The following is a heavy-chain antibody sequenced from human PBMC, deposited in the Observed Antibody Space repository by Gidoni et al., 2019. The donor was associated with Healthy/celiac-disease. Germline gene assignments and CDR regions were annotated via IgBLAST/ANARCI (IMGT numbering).Heavy chain of an antibody. J-gene: IGHJ4*02. V-gene: IGHV3-74*01. CDR2: INSDGSST. Sequence: EVQLVESGRGLVQHGGSLRLSCAASGFTLSSYWMHWVRQAPGKGLVWVSRINSDGSSTSYADSGKGRFTISRDNAKNTLYLQMNSLRAEDTAVYYCARVGIVATDLSKPYWGQVTLVTVSS. CDR3: ARVGIVATDLSKPY. D-gene: IGHD5-12*01. CDR1: GFTLSSYW.